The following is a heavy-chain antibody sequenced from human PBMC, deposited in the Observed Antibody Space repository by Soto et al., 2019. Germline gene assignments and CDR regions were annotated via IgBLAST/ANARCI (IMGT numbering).Heavy chain of an antibody. D-gene: IGHD6-19*01. CDR1: GYEFARHG. Sequence: QVQLVQSGAEVKKPGASVTVSCKPSGYEFARHGITWVRQAPGQGLEWMGWISTYIGRTESSQKFQDRLTMTTDSSTGTGLKEFEGLTSCDTARYFRGGDQKAYGRGWYELYYWGQG. V-gene: IGHV1-18*01. CDR2: ISTYIGRT. J-gene: IGHJ4*02. CDR3: GGDQKAYGRGWYELYY.